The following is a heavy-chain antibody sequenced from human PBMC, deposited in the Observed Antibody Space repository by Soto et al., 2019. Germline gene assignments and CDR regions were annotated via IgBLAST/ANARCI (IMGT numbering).Heavy chain of an antibody. J-gene: IGHJ4*02. CDR3: ARDRDTYGYAHFDY. Sequence: EVQLVESGGGLVQPGGSLRLSCAASGFTFSTYWMHWVRQAPGKGLVWVSRISNDGKNTTYADSVKGRFTLSRDNAKNTLYLQRNSLRAEATAVYYCARDRDTYGYAHFDYWGQGTLVTVSS. CDR2: ISNDGKNT. D-gene: IGHD5-18*01. CDR1: GFTFSTYW. V-gene: IGHV3-74*01.